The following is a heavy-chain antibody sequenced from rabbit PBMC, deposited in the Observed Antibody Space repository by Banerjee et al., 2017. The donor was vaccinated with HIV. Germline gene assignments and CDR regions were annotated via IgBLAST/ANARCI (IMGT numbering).Heavy chain of an antibody. CDR2: IYAISGGT. V-gene: IGHV1S45*01. Sequence: QEQLEESGGGLVKPEGSLTLTCTASGFSFNNKYVMCWVRQAPGKGLEWIACIYAISGGTIYSTGAKERCFITKESSTTMVLQKTSRMTADAASTYFGRGVAGINGWNFNLWGPGTLVTVS. CDR3: GRGVAGINGWNFNL. CDR1: GFSFNNKYV. D-gene: IGHD4-2*01. J-gene: IGHJ4*01.